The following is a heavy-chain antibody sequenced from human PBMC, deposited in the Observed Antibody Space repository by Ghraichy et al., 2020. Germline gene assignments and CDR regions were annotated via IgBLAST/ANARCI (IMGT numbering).Heavy chain of an antibody. CDR3: ARPNSSGWGDAFDI. D-gene: IGHD6-19*01. CDR2: IYHSGSS. CDR1: GFSISSDYY. J-gene: IGHJ3*02. Sequence: SQTLSLTCTVPGFSISSDYYWGWIRQPPGKGLEWIGTIYHSGSSYYNPSLKSRVTMSVDTSKNEFSLNLSSVTAADTAVYYCARPNSSGWGDAFDIWGQGTMVTVSS. V-gene: IGHV4-38-2*02.